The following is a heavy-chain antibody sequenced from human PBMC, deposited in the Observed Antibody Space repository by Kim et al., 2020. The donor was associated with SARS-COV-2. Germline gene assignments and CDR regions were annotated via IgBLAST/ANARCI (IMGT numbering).Heavy chain of an antibody. J-gene: IGHJ4*02. CDR3: ARGSSWYYFDY. D-gene: IGHD6-13*01. CDR1: GFTFSSYG. V-gene: IGHV3-30*03. Sequence: GGSLRLSCAASGFTFSSYGMHWVRQTPGKGLEWVAFISYDGSNKYYADSVKGRFTISRDNSKKTLYLQMNSLRAEDTAVYFCARGSSWYYFDYWGQETLV. CDR2: ISYDGSNK.